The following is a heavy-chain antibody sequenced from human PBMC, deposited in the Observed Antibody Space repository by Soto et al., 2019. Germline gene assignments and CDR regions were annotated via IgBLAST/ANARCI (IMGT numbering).Heavy chain of an antibody. Sequence: GGSLRLSCTASGFTFGDYAMSWVRQAPGKGLEWVGFIRSKAYGGTTEYAASVKGRFTISRDDSKSIAYLQMNSLKTEDTAVYYCTRDKAQAYYYDSSGYDAFDIWGQGTMVTVSS. V-gene: IGHV3-49*04. CDR1: GFTFGDYA. CDR3: TRDKAQAYYYDSSGYDAFDI. J-gene: IGHJ3*02. CDR2: IRSKAYGGTT. D-gene: IGHD3-22*01.